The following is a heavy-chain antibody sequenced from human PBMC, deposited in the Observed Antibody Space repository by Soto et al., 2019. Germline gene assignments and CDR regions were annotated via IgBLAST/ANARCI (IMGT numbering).Heavy chain of an antibody. V-gene: IGHV3-74*01. Sequence: PVGSLRLSCAASGFTFTDDWTHWVREAPGKGLVWVSRINSDGSRTSYADSVTGRFTISRDNAKNTLYLQMNSLRVEDTALYYCARETYRGFYFDYWGQGTLVTV. J-gene: IGHJ4*02. CDR3: ARETYRGFYFDY. CDR1: GFTFTDDW. D-gene: IGHD4-4*01. CDR2: INSDGSRT.